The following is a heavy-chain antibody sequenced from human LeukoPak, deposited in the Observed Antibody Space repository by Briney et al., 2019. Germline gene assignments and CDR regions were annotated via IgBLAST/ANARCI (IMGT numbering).Heavy chain of an antibody. J-gene: IGHJ4*02. CDR3: ARYVVYGSGKYYFDY. CDR2: INYGGTT. CDR1: GGSISNSNYY. V-gene: IGHV4-39*01. D-gene: IGHD3-10*01. Sequence: PSETLSLTCTVSGGSISNSNYYWSWIRQPPGKELEWIASINYGGTTYYNPSLKSRVTISVDTSKNQVSLRLSSVTAADTAVYLCARYVVYGSGKYYFDYWGQGSLVTVSS.